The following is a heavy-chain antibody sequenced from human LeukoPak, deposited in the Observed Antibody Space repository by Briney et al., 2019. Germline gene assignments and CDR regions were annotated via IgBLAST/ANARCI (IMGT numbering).Heavy chain of an antibody. V-gene: IGHV1-18*01. D-gene: IGHD3-3*01. Sequence: GASVKVSCKASGYTFTSYGISWVRQAPGRGLEWMGWISAYNGNTNYAQKLQGRVTMTTDTSTSTAYMELRSLRSDDTAVYYCARATNRDNYDFWSGFGNYYMDVWGKGTTVTVSS. J-gene: IGHJ6*03. CDR1: GYTFTSYG. CDR2: ISAYNGNT. CDR3: ARATNRDNYDFWSGFGNYYMDV.